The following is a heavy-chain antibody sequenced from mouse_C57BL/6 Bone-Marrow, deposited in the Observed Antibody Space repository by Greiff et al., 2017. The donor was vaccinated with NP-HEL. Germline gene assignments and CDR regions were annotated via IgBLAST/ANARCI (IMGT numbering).Heavy chain of an antibody. CDR2: LNPNNGGT. CDR3: ARATYYHYDGAMDY. Sequence: EVQLQQSRPELVKPGASVKISCKASGYTFTDYYMNWVKQSHGKSLEWIGDLNPNNGGTSYNQKFKGKATLTVDKSSSTAYIELRSLTSEYSAVYYCARATYYHYDGAMDYWGQGTSVTVSS. V-gene: IGHV1-26*01. J-gene: IGHJ4*01. D-gene: IGHD2-4*01. CDR1: GYTFTDYY.